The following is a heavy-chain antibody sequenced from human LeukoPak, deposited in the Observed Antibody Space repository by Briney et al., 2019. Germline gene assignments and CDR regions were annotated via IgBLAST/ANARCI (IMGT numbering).Heavy chain of an antibody. Sequence: ASVKVSCKASGYTFTGYYMHWVRQAPGQGLEWMGWINPSSGTTNYAQKFQGRVTMTRDMSTSTVYMELSSLRSEDTAVYYCARGPHKRTYDRDNWFDPWGQGTLVTVSS. D-gene: IGHD3-3*01. J-gene: IGHJ5*02. CDR2: INPSSGTT. CDR3: ARGPHKRTYDRDNWFDP. CDR1: GYTFTGYY. V-gene: IGHV1-46*01.